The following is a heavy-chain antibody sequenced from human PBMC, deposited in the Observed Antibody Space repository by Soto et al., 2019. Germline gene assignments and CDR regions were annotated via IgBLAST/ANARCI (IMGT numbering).Heavy chain of an antibody. J-gene: IGHJ3*02. V-gene: IGHV1-18*01. D-gene: IGHD3-22*01. CDR1: VYTFTIYG. CDR3: AKGPHYYDSSGSRGAFDI. CDR2: ISAYNGNT. Sequence: SVKVSWKDSVYTFTIYGISWVRQAPGQGLEWMGWISAYNGNTNYAQKLQGRVTMTTDTSTSTAYMELRSLRSDDTAVYYCAKGPHYYDSSGSRGAFDIWGQGTMVTVSS.